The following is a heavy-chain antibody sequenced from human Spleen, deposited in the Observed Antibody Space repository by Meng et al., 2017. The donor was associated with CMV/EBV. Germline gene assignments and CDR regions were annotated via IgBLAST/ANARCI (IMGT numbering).Heavy chain of an antibody. V-gene: IGHV3-30-3*01. CDR3: ATSVVTPASDF. CDR2: ISYDGSNK. Sequence: SCAASGFTFSSSPMHWVRQAPGKGLEWVALISYDGSNKYYADSVKGRFTISRDNSMNTLSLQMNSLRAEDTAVYYCATSVVTPASDFWGQGTLVTVSS. D-gene: IGHD4-23*01. J-gene: IGHJ4*02. CDR1: GFTFSSSP.